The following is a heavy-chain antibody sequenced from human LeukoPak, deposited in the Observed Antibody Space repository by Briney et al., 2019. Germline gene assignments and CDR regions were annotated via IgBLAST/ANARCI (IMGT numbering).Heavy chain of an antibody. D-gene: IGHD3-22*01. CDR2: ISGSGGST. J-gene: IGHJ6*02. Sequence: GGALRLSCAASGVTFSSEAMSWVRRAPGKGLKWVSAISGSGGSTYYADSVKGRFTISRDNSKNTLYLQMNSLRAEDAAVYYCAKGYLYYDSSGYYLHRPFYYYYGMDVWGQGTTVTVSS. CDR3: AKGYLYYDSSGYYLHRPFYYYYGMDV. V-gene: IGHV3-23*01. CDR1: GVTFSSEA.